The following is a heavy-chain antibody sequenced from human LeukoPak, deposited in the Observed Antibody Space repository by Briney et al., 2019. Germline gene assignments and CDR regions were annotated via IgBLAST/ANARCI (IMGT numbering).Heavy chain of an antibody. D-gene: IGHD6-13*01. CDR1: GFTFSSYS. CDR3: ARSQSMAAASY. Sequence: GGSLRLSCAASGFTFSSYSMNWVRQAPGKGLEWVSSISSSSSYIYYADSVKGRFTTSRDNAKNSLYLQMNSMRAEDTAVYYCARSQSMAAASYWGQGTLVTVSS. CDR2: ISSSSSYI. J-gene: IGHJ4*02. V-gene: IGHV3-21*01.